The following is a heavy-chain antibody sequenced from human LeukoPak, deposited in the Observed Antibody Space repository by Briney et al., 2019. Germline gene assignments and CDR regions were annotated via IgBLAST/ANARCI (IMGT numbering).Heavy chain of an antibody. CDR3: AKDPTPVTKGFDV. CDR2: ISYTGST. V-gene: IGHV4-59*11. J-gene: IGHJ5*02. CDR1: DDYFSSHY. Sequence: SETLSLTCSVSDDYFSSHYWTGIGQPTGEGLEWIGYISYTGSTNYNPSLKRRVTLSVDTSKNQFSLKLSSVTAADTAVYYCAKDPTPVTKGFDVWGQGTLVTVSS. D-gene: IGHD4-17*01.